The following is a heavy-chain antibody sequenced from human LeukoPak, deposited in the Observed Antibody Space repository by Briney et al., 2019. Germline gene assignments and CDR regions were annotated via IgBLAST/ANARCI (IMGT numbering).Heavy chain of an antibody. V-gene: IGHV4-34*01. Sequence: SETLSLTCAVYGGSFSGYYWSWIRQPPGKGLEWIGEINHSGSTNYNPSLKSRVTISVDTSKNQFSLKLSSVTAADTAVYYCARIGDYDSTPSDYWGQGTLVTVSS. J-gene: IGHJ4*02. CDR2: INHSGST. D-gene: IGHD3-22*01. CDR3: ARIGDYDSTPSDY. CDR1: GGSFSGYY.